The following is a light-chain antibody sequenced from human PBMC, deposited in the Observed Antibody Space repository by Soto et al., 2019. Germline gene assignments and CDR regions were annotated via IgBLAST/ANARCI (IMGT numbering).Light chain of an antibody. J-gene: IGKJ4*01. CDR2: AAS. V-gene: IGKV1D-12*01. CDR3: QQSNTLPLT. CDR1: QDISSW. Sequence: DIQMTQSPSSVSASVGDRVTITCRASQDISSWLAWYQQKPGKAPNILIYAASSLQSGVPSRFSGSGSGTGFTLTISSLQPEDFATYYCQQSNTLPLTFGGGTKVEIK.